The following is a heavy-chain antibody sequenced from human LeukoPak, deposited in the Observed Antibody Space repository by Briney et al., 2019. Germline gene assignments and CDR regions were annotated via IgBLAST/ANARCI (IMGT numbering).Heavy chain of an antibody. CDR1: GYSISSGYY. CDR3: ARAPPKGLSDRYTFGGVIYYFDY. J-gene: IGHJ4*02. D-gene: IGHD3-16*02. Sequence: SETLSLTCTVSGYSISSGYYWGWIRQPPGKGLEWIGSIYHSGSTYYNPSLKSRVTISVDPSKNQFSLKLSSVTAADTAVYYCARAPPKGLSDRYTFGGVIYYFDYWGQGTLVTVSS. V-gene: IGHV4-38-2*02. CDR2: IYHSGST.